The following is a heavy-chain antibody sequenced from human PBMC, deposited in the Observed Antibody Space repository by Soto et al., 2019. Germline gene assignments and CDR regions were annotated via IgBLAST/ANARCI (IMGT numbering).Heavy chain of an antibody. CDR1: GFTFSSHV. CDR2: ISGSGADT. V-gene: IGHV3-23*01. J-gene: IGHJ4*02. D-gene: IGHD6-13*01. CDR3: AMWPGSSSTWYGPFDF. Sequence: EVQLLESGGGSVQPGGSLRLSCAASGFTFSSHVMSWVRQAPGKGLEWVSAISGSGADTYYADSVKGRFTISRDSSKNTLYLQMNSLRAEDTATYYCAMWPGSSSTWYGPFDFWGQGTLVTVSS.